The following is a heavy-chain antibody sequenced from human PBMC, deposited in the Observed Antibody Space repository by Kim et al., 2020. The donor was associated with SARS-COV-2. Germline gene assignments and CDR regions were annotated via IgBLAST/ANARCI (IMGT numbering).Heavy chain of an antibody. Sequence: GGSLRLSCAASGFTFSDYYMSWIRQAPGKGLEWVSYISKSGDSRHYADPVKGRFTISRDNAKKSLFLQMNSLRAEDTAIYYCARVRYSGSHLDYWGQGSLVTVSS. CDR2: ISKSGDSR. CDR3: ARVRYSGSHLDY. J-gene: IGHJ4*02. D-gene: IGHD1-26*01. V-gene: IGHV3-11*01. CDR1: GFTFSDYY.